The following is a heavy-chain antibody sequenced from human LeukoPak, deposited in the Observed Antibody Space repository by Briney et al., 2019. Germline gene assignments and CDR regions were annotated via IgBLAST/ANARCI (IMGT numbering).Heavy chain of an antibody. D-gene: IGHD2-15*01. CDR3: VKDLGYCTGGTCHYSESFDH. CDR1: KFTFSSHE. J-gene: IGHJ4*02. Sequence: PGGSLRLSCAVSKFTFSSHEMNWVRQAPGKGLEWVSYISDTGTRIYYADSVKGRFTISRDNAKNTLYPQMSSLRPEDTAVYYCVKDLGYCTGGTCHYSESFDHWGQGTLVTVSS. V-gene: IGHV3-48*03. CDR2: ISDTGTRI.